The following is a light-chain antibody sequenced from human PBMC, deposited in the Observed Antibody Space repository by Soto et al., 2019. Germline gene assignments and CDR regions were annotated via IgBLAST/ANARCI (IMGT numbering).Light chain of an antibody. Sequence: DIQMTQSPSTLSASVGDRVTITCRASQSISSWLAWYQQKPGKAPKLLIYKASSLESGVPPRFSGSGSGTEFTLTISSLQPDDFATYYCQQYNSPLRTFGQGTKVDI. J-gene: IGKJ1*01. CDR3: QQYNSPLRT. CDR1: QSISSW. V-gene: IGKV1-5*03. CDR2: KAS.